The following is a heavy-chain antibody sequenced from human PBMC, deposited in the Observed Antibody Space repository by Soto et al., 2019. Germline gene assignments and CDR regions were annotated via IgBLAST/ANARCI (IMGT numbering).Heavy chain of an antibody. Sequence: QVQLVESGGGVVQPGRSLRLSCAVSGFTFSSHAMHWVHQAPGKGLEWVTLISSDGSNKYYADSVKGRFTTSRDNSKNTMYLQMNSLRVEDTAVYYCARDDEGGSDCDLGYWGQGALVTVSS. J-gene: IGHJ4*02. CDR3: ARDDEGGSDCDLGY. CDR2: ISSDGSNK. D-gene: IGHD1-26*01. CDR1: GFTFSSHA. V-gene: IGHV3-30-3*01.